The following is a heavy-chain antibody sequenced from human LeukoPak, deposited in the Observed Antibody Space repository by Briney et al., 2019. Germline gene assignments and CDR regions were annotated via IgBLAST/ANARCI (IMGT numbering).Heavy chain of an antibody. CDR3: ANLDLSHLYSSGSLDS. V-gene: IGHV3-23*01. J-gene: IGHJ4*02. D-gene: IGHD6-19*01. CDR2: IGASGPST. CDR1: GFTFSSYA. Sequence: GGSLRLSCAASGFTFSSYAMSWVRQAPGKGLEWVSGIGASGPSTFFADSVKGRFAISRDNSKKTLYLQMNRLRGDDTAVYYCANLDLSHLYSSGSLDSWGQGTLVTVSS.